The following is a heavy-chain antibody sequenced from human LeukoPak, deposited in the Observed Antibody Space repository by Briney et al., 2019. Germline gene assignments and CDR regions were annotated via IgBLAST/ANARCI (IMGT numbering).Heavy chain of an antibody. CDR1: GYTFISYY. CDR3: ARGKYCSSTSCYPNFDY. CDR2: INPSGGGP. Sequence: GASVKVSCKASGYTFISYYIHWVRQAPGQGFEWMGIINPSGGGPRYAQKFQGRVTMTRDTSISTAYMELSRLRSDDTAVYYCARGKYCSSTSCYPNFDYWGQGTLVTVSS. V-gene: IGHV1-46*01. D-gene: IGHD2-2*01. J-gene: IGHJ4*02.